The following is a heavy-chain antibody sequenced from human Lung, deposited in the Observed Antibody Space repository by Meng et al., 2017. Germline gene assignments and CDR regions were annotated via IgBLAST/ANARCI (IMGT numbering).Heavy chain of an antibody. CDR2: IYHSGRT. V-gene: IGHV4-4*02. CDR3: VRGGQDQAYYDFWSGPFDP. D-gene: IGHD3-3*01. J-gene: IGHJ5*02. Sequence: VQFQGSGQGLVKRSGTLSPPCAVFGGSISSRNWWSWVRQSPGKGLEWIGEIYHSGRTNYNPSLESRVTISLDKSQNHFSLKVKSVTAADTAVYYCVRGGQDQAYYDFWSGPFDPWGQGTLVTVSS. CDR1: GGSISSRNW.